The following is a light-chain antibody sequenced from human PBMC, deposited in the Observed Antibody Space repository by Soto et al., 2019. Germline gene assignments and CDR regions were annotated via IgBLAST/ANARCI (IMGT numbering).Light chain of an antibody. V-gene: IGLV2-14*03. CDR3: SSFTSSNTYV. CDR1: SSDVGSYKY. Sequence: QSVLTQPASVSGSPGQSITISCTGTSSDVGSYKYVSWYQQHPGKAPKLMIYDVTNRPSGVSNRFSGSKSDNTASLTISGLQAEDEADYYCSSFTSSNTYVFGTGTKLTVL. CDR2: DVT. J-gene: IGLJ1*01.